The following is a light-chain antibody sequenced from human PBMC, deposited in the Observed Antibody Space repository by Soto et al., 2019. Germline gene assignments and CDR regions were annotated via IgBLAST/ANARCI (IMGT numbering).Light chain of an antibody. CDR1: SSDVGGYNY. Sequence: QSALTQPASVSGSPGQSIPISCTGTSSDVGGYNYVSWYQQHPGKAPKFMIYDVSSRPSGVSNRFSGSKSGNTASLTISGLQAEDEADYYCCSYTTSNTRQIVFGTGTKVTV. V-gene: IGLV2-14*03. CDR2: DVS. CDR3: CSYTTSNTRQIV. J-gene: IGLJ1*01.